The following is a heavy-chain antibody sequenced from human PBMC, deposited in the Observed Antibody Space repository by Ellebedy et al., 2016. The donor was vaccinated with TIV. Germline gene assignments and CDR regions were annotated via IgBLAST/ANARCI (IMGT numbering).Heavy chain of an antibody. CDR1: GFNLDPYS. D-gene: IGHD7-27*01. CDR2: ISHSSITI. Sequence: GGSLRLSCAAAGFNLDPYSMNWVRQAPGKGLEWLSYISHSSITIHYADSVRGRFTVSRDNTKNSLYLQMNSLRAEDTSIYYCARDMGWGNERINDAFDIWGQGTMVTVSS. CDR3: ARDMGWGNERINDAFDI. J-gene: IGHJ3*02. V-gene: IGHV3-48*04.